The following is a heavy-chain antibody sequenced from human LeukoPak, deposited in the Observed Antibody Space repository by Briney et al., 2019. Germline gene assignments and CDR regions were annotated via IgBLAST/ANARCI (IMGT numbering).Heavy chain of an antibody. V-gene: IGHV4-38-2*02. J-gene: IGHJ6*03. CDR2: IYHSGST. CDR3: ARTTEGGYSYGYFYYYYMDV. Sequence: SETLSLTCTVSGYSISSGYYWGWIRPSPGKRLEWVGSIYHSGSTYYNPSLKSRVTISVDTSKNQFSLKLNSVTAADTAVYYCARTTEGGYSYGYFYYYYMDVWGKGTTVTISS. D-gene: IGHD5-18*01. CDR1: GYSISSGYY.